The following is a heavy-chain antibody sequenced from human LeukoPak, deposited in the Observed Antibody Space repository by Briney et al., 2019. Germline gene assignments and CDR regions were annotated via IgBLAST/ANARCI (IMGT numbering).Heavy chain of an antibody. CDR3: AKDPYYYDSSGPAGYFDY. J-gene: IGHJ4*02. Sequence: GGSLRLSCAASGFTFSSYAMSWVRPAPGKGLEWVSAISGSGGSTYYADSVKGRFTISRDNSKNTLYLQMNSLRAEDTAVYYCAKDPYYYDSSGPAGYFDYWGQGTLVTVSS. CDR2: ISGSGGST. V-gene: IGHV3-23*01. CDR1: GFTFSSYA. D-gene: IGHD3-22*01.